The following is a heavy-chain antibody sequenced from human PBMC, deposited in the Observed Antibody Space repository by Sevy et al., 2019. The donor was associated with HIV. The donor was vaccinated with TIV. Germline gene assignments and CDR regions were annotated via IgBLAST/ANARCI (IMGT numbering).Heavy chain of an antibody. CDR1: GFTFSSYS. D-gene: IGHD3-9*01. CDR3: AREIFHGGAFDI. V-gene: IGHV3-21*01. J-gene: IGHJ3*02. CDR2: ISSSSSYI. Sequence: GGSLRLSCAASGFTFSSYSMNWVRQAPGKELEWVSSISSSSSYIYYADSVKGRFTISRDNAKNSLYLQMNSLRAEDTAVYYCAREIFHGGAFDIWGQGTMVTVSS.